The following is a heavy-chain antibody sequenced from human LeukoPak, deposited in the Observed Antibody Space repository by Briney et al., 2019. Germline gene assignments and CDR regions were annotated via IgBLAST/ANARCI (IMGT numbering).Heavy chain of an antibody. V-gene: IGHV4-39*07. CDR2: IYYSGST. CDR3: ASGMVAKWYYFDY. Sequence: PSETLSLTCTVSGGSISSSGYYWGWIRQPPGKGLEWIGSIYYSGSTYYNPSLKSRVTISVDRSKNQFSLKLSSVTAADTAVYYCASGMVAKWYYFDYWGQGTLVTVSS. D-gene: IGHD5-12*01. J-gene: IGHJ4*02. CDR1: GGSISSSGYY.